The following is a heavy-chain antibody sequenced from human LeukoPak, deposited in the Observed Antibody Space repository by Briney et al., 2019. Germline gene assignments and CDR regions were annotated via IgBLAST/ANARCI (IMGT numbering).Heavy chain of an antibody. V-gene: IGHV3-48*03. CDR2: ISSSGSTI. J-gene: IGHJ4*02. CDR3: ARDLAVAGPAPFDY. CDR1: GFTFSSYE. D-gene: IGHD6-19*01. Sequence: GGSLRLSCAASGFTFSSYEMNWVRQAPGEGLEWVSYISSSGSTIYYADSVKGRFTISRDNAKNSLYLQMNSLRAEDTAVYYCARDLAVAGPAPFDYWGQGTLVTVSS.